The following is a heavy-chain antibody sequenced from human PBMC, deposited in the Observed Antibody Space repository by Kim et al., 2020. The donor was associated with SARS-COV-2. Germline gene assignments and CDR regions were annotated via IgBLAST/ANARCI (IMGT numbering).Heavy chain of an antibody. D-gene: IGHD3-3*02. CDR2: IHPGDSDT. CDR1: GYSFTNYW. J-gene: IGHJ2*01. Sequence: GESLKISCKGSGYSFTNYWIGWVRQMPGKGLEWMGIIHPGDSDTRYSPSFQGQATISVDKSTSTAYLQWSSLKASDTAIYYCARRHIWEWYFDLWGRGTRVSVSS. CDR3: ARRHIWEWYFDL. V-gene: IGHV5-51*01.